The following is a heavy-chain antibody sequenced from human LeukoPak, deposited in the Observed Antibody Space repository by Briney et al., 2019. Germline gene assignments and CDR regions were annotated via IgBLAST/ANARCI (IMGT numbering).Heavy chain of an antibody. CDR1: GFTFSDYY. J-gene: IGHJ4*02. D-gene: IGHD3-22*01. V-gene: IGHV3-11*01. Sequence: GSLRLSCAASGFTFSDYYMSWIRQAPGKGLEWVSYISSSGSTIYYADSVKGRFTISRDNAKNSLYLQMNSLRAEDTAVYYCAKAPTKEEEWLLLNYFDYWGQGTLVTVSS. CDR3: AKAPTKEEEWLLLNYFDY. CDR2: ISSSGSTI.